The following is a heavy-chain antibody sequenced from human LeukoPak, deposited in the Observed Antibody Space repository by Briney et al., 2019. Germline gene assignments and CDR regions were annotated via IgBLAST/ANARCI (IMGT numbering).Heavy chain of an antibody. Sequence: GESLKISCKASGYNCTNYWIGWVRQMPGKGLEWIGIISPGDPDTRYSPSFHGQVTISADKSICTAYLQWSSLNASDTAMYYCARRGDSYGRFDYWGQGILVTVSS. J-gene: IGHJ4*02. CDR1: GYNCTNYW. V-gene: IGHV5-51*01. D-gene: IGHD5-18*01. CDR2: ISPGDPDT. CDR3: ARRGDSYGRFDY.